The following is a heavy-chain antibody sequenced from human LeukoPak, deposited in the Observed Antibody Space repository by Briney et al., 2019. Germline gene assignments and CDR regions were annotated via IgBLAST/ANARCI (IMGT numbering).Heavy chain of an antibody. CDR1: GGTLSSYA. Sequence: ASVKVSCKASGGTLSSYAISWVRQAPGQGLEWMGRIIPIFGIANYAQKFQGRVTITADKSTSTAYMELSSLRSEDTAVYYCARPRYCSSTSCSFDYWGQGTLVTVSS. CDR3: ARPRYCSSTSCSFDY. D-gene: IGHD2-2*01. CDR2: IIPIFGIA. V-gene: IGHV1-69*04. J-gene: IGHJ4*02.